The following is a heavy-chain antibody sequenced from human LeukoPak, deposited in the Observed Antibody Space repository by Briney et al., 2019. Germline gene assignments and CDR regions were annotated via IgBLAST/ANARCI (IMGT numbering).Heavy chain of an antibody. J-gene: IGHJ4*02. CDR1: GFTFSRYS. CDR2: ISSSSTYI. CDR3: ARDMIDYGDSSG. Sequence: PGGSLRLSCAASGFTFSRYSMNWVRQAPGKGLEWVSSISSSSTYIYYADSLKGRFTISRDNAKNSLYLQMNSLRADDTAVYYCARDMIDYGDSSGWGQGTLVTVPS. V-gene: IGHV3-21*01. D-gene: IGHD4-17*01.